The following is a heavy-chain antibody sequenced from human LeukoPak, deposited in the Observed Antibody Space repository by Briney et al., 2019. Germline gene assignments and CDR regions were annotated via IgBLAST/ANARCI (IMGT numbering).Heavy chain of an antibody. CDR3: ARATPYYYGSGSYYNRPQDWFDP. CDR1: GYSISSAYY. Sequence: SETLSLTCSVSGYSISSAYYWGWIRQPPGKGLEWIGTMYHSGSTNYNPSLKSRVTISVDTSKNQFSLKLSSVTAADAAVYYCARATPYYYGSGSYYNRPQDWFDPWGQGTLVTVSS. D-gene: IGHD3-10*01. J-gene: IGHJ5*02. V-gene: IGHV4-38-2*02. CDR2: MYHSGST.